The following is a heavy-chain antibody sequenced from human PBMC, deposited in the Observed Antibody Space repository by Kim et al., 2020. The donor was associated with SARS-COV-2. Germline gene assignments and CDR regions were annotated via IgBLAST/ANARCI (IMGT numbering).Heavy chain of an antibody. V-gene: IGHV1-69*13. J-gene: IGHJ6*01. Sequence: SVKVSCKASGGTFSSDVISWVRQVPGQGPEWMGGIIPVFNTPTFAQKFQNRVMIPADDSTSTAYMDLSSLPSEDTAMYYCARDTRLCRKRDCIIYY. D-gene: IGHD5-12*01. CDR2: IIPVFNTP. CDR3: ARDTRLCRKRDCIIYY. CDR1: GGTFSSDV.